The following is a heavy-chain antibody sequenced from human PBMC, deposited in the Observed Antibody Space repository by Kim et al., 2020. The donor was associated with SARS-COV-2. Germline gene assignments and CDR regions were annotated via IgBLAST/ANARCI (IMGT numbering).Heavy chain of an antibody. D-gene: IGHD1-26*01. V-gene: IGHV3-48*03. Sequence: SYADSVKGRYTNSRDNAKNSLYLQMNSLRAEDTAVYYCARGGQSYTVFDYWGQGTLVTVSS. CDR3: ARGGQSYTVFDY. J-gene: IGHJ4*02.